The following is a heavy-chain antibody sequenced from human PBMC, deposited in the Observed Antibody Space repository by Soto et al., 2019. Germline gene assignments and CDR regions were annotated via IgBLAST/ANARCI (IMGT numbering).Heavy chain of an antibody. D-gene: IGHD6-19*01. Sequence: PSETLSLTCTVSGGSIGSYYWSWIRQPPGKGLERIGYIYYSGSTNYNPSLKSRVTISLNTSKNQFSLKLTSVTAADTAAYSCEGVSSGWWYVDDWGQGPMGAV. J-gene: IGHJ4*02. CDR2: IYYSGST. CDR1: GGSIGSYY. V-gene: IGHV4-59*01. CDR3: EGVSSGWWYVDD.